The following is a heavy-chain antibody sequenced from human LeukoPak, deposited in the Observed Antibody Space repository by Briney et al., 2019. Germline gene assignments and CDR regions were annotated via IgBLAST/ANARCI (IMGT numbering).Heavy chain of an antibody. CDR3: ARVHYFDSSGYYSSTYYYYMDV. CDR2: ISYSGST. Sequence: SETLSLTCTVSGGSISNYYWTWIRQPPGKGLEWIGYISYSGSTKDNPSLKSRVTISIDTSKNQFSLKLSSVTAADTAVYYCARVHYFDSSGYYSSTYYYYMDVWGKGTTVTVSS. CDR1: GGSISNYY. J-gene: IGHJ6*03. D-gene: IGHD3-22*01. V-gene: IGHV4-59*01.